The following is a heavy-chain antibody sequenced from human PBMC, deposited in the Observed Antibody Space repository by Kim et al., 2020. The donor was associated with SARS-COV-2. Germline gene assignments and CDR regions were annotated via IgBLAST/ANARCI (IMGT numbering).Heavy chain of an antibody. CDR1: GFTFSNAW. CDR2: IKSKTDGGTT. Sequence: GGSLRLSCAASGFTFSNAWMSWVRQAPGKGLEWGGRIKSKTDGGTTDYAAPVKGRFTISRDDSKNTLYLQMNSLKTEDTAVYYCTTLVRGAVASYWGQGTLVTVSS. CDR3: TTLVRGAVASY. J-gene: IGHJ4*02. D-gene: IGHD3-10*01. V-gene: IGHV3-15*01.